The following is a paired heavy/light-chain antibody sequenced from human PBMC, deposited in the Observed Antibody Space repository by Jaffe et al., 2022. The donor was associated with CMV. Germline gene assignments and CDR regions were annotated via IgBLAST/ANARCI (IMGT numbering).Light chain of an antibody. CDR1: NNDIGAYEY. J-gene: IGLJ2*01. CDR2: EIN. V-gene: IGLV2-8*01. CDR3: SSYAGGNNFEV. Sequence: QSALTQPPSASGSPGQSVTFSCIGTNNDIGAYEYVSWYQQHPGKAPKLIIYEINKRPSGVPDRFSASKSGNTASLTVSGLQAEDEADYYCSSYAGGNNFEVFGGGTRLTVL.
Heavy chain of an antibody. Sequence: QVQLQEVGPGLVKPSQTLLLTCSVSGGSISSAGHYWSWIRQRPGKGLEWIGYIFYSGATYYNPSLKSRISTSVDTSKNQFSLRLDSVTAADTAVYYCARSARVVVISHVLNRRTVGPVQFDDWGQGTLVTVSS. CDR1: GGSISSAGHY. V-gene: IGHV4-31*03. J-gene: IGHJ5*02. CDR3: ARSARVVVISHVLNRRTVGPVQFDD. D-gene: IGHD2-21*01. CDR2: IFYSGAT.